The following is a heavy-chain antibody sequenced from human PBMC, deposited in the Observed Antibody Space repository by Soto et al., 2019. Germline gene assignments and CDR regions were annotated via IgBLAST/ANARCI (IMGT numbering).Heavy chain of an antibody. J-gene: IGHJ4*02. Sequence: EVQLVESGGGLVEPGGSLRLSCVVSGFTSSNAHMSWVRQAPGKGLEWVGRIRSESDDGTTAYATPVKGRFSISRDDSKNTVFLQMSSLKTEDTAVYYCTSQPLFGSYSYYFDVWGQGALVTVSS. CDR1: GFTSSNAH. V-gene: IGHV3-15*01. CDR2: IRSESDDGTT. D-gene: IGHD1-26*01. CDR3: TSQPLFGSYSYYFDV.